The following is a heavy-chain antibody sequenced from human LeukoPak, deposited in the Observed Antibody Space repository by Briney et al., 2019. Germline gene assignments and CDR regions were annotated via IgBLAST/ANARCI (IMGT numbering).Heavy chain of an antibody. Sequence: GGSLRLSCAASGFTLSNYWMIWLRQAPGKGLEWVANINQDASATLYVDSVKGRFTISRDNAHNSLYLQMNSLRAEDTAVYYCARDLYPKARNSYDAFDVWGQGTIVTVS. CDR1: GFTLSNYW. CDR2: INQDASAT. D-gene: IGHD1-7*01. V-gene: IGHV3-7*01. CDR3: ARDLYPKARNSYDAFDV. J-gene: IGHJ3*01.